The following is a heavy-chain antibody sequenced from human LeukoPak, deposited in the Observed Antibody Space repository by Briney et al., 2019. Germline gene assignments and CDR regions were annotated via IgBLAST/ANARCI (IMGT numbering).Heavy chain of an antibody. J-gene: IGHJ6*02. D-gene: IGHD2-15*01. V-gene: IGHV3-30*18. CDR2: VSYDGSFK. CDR3: AKGRAASRFYIYYALDV. Sequence: GGSLRLSCAGSGFTFSSYAMHWVRQAPGKGLEWVALVSYDGSFKHYADSVKGRFTISRDNSENALSLQMDSLRAEDTAVYYCAKGRAASRFYIYYALDVWGQGTTVTVSS. CDR1: GFTFSSYA.